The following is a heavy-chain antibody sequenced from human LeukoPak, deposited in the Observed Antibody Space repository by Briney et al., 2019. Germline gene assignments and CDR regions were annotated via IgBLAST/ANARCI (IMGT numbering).Heavy chain of an antibody. CDR1: GYTFTGYY. V-gene: IGHV1-2*02. CDR2: INPNSGGT. J-gene: IGHJ4*02. CDR3: TRYTYGFVTFDY. D-gene: IGHD5-18*01. Sequence: ASVKVSCKASGYTFTGYYMHWVRQAPGQGLEWMGWINPNSGGTNYAQKFQGRVTMTRDTSTSTAYMELSRLRSDDTAVYYCTRYTYGFVTFDYWGQGTLVTVSS.